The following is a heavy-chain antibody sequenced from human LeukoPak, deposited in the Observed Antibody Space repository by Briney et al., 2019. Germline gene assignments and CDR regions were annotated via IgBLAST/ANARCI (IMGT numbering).Heavy chain of an antibody. V-gene: IGHV3-23*01. CDR3: ATSGYDEYYFDY. D-gene: IGHD5-12*01. J-gene: IGHJ4*02. Sequence: GGSLRLSCAASGFTFSSYAMSWVRQAPGKGLEWVSAISGSGGSTHYADSVKGRFTISRDNSKNTLYLQMNSLRAEDTAVYYCATSGYDEYYFDYWGQGTLVTVPS. CDR1: GFTFSSYA. CDR2: ISGSGGST.